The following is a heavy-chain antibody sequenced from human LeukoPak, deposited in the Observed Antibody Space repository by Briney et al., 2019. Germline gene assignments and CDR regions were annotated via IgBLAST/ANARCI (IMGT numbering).Heavy chain of an antibody. D-gene: IGHD3-22*01. J-gene: IGHJ2*01. CDR2: IYYSGNT. CDR1: GGSITSDY. CDR3: ARIYYDSSGYPPDWYFDL. V-gene: IGHV4-59*01. Sequence: PSETLSLTCTVSGGSITSDYWSWIRQPPGKGLEWIGYIYYSGNTNYNPSLKSRITISVDASKSHFSLKLSSVTAADTAVYYCARIYYDSSGYPPDWYFDLWGRGTLVTVSS.